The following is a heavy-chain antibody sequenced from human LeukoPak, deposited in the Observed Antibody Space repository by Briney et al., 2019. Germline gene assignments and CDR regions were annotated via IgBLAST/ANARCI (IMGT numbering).Heavy chain of an antibody. CDR2: ISSSSNNI. CDR1: GFTFGSYE. V-gene: IGHV3-48*03. Sequence: GGSLRLSCAASGFTFGSYEMNWVRQAPGKGLEWVSYISSSSNNIYYADSVKGRFTISRDNAKNSLYLQMNSLRAEDTAVYYCARDWRTMGGSWGQGALVTVSS. D-gene: IGHD3-16*01. J-gene: IGHJ5*02. CDR3: ARDWRTMGGS.